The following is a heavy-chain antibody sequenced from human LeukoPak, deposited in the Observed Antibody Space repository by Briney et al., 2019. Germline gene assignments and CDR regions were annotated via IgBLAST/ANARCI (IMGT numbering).Heavy chain of an antibody. Sequence: GGSLRLSCAASGFTFSNYNINWVRQAPGKGLEWVSYISTSGRAIFYADSVKGRFTISRDNAKNSLYLQVSSLRAEDTAWYYCARGQNYYGSGSQTFDIWGQGTMVTVSS. V-gene: IGHV3-48*04. CDR2: ISTSGRAI. D-gene: IGHD3-10*01. CDR1: GFTFSNYN. CDR3: ARGQNYYGSGSQTFDI. J-gene: IGHJ3*02.